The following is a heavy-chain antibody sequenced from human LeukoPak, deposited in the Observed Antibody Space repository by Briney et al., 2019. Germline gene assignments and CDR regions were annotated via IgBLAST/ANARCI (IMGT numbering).Heavy chain of an antibody. D-gene: IGHD3-9*01. CDR1: GFTLSTYW. J-gene: IGHJ4*02. V-gene: IGHV3-74*01. CDR2: INSDGTTT. Sequence: QSGGSLRLSCAASGFTLSTYWMHWVRQAPGKGLVWVSRINSDGTTTTYADSVKGRFTISRDNAKNTLYLQMNSLRAEDTAVYYCAHLGYDILTGYYNWGQGTLVFVSS. CDR3: AHLGYDILTGYYN.